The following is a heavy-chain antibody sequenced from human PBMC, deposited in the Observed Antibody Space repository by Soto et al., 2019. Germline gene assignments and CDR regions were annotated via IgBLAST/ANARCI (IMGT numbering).Heavy chain of an antibody. CDR1: GGSTTSDY. CDR2: IFHSLGA. V-gene: IGHV4-59*01. J-gene: IGHJ4*02. D-gene: IGHD3-10*01. CDR3: VRDLNGSGDY. Sequence: ETLSLTCPVSGGSTTSDYLSWIRQPPGKGLEWLGYIFHSLGAKYNPSLGSRGTISLDTSKNQLSLSLRSVTAADTAIYFCVRDLNGSGDYWGQGTLVTVYS.